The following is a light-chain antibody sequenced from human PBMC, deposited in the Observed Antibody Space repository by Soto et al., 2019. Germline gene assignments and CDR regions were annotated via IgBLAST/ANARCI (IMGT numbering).Light chain of an antibody. CDR2: GAS. Sequence: EIVMTQSPATLSVSPGERVTLSCRASQSISSNLAWYQQKPGQAPRLLIYGASTRATGIPASFSGSGSGTEFTLTISSLHSEDFAVYYCQQYNNWPRTFGQGTKVEFK. CDR1: QSISSN. CDR3: QQYNNWPRT. J-gene: IGKJ1*01. V-gene: IGKV3-15*01.